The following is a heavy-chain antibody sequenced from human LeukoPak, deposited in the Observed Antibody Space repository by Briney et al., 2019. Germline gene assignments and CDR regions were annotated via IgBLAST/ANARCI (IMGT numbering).Heavy chain of an antibody. V-gene: IGHV4-30-2*01. CDR2: IYHSGST. D-gene: IGHD3-10*01. J-gene: IGHJ4*02. Sequence: SETLSLTCTVSGGSISSSSYYWGWIRQPPGKGLEWIGYIYHSGSTYYNPSLKSRVTISVDRSKNQFSLKLSSVTAADTAVYYCASSMVRGVPTGYWGQGTLVTVSS. CDR1: GGSISSSSYY. CDR3: ASSMVRGVPTGY.